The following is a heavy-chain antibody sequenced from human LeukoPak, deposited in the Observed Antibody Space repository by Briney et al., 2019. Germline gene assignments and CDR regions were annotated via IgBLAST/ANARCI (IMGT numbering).Heavy chain of an antibody. V-gene: IGHV1-69*05. CDR3: ARDPCDSSGYYTCFDY. D-gene: IGHD3-22*01. Sequence: KSGGSLRLSCAASGFTFSSYAISWVRQAPGQGLEWMGGIIPIFGTANYAQKFQGRVTITTDESTSTAYMELSSLRSEDTAVYYCARDPCDSSGYYTCFDYWGQGTLVTVSS. CDR2: IIPIFGTA. CDR1: GFTFSSYA. J-gene: IGHJ4*02.